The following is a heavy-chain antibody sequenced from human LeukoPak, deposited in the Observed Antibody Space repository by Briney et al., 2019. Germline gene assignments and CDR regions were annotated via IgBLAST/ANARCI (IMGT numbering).Heavy chain of an antibody. J-gene: IGHJ4*02. CDR1: GDSVTTSNSY. CDR3: ARHPHYYFDNSAR. CDR2: MFYSGNT. V-gene: IGHV4-39*01. Sequence: PSETLSLTCTVSGDSVTTSNSYWGWIRQPPGKGLEWIGSMFYSGNTYYNPSLKSRITLSVDTSKNQLSLRLSSVTAADTAVYYCARHPHYYFDNSARWGEGTLVTVSS. D-gene: IGHD3-22*01.